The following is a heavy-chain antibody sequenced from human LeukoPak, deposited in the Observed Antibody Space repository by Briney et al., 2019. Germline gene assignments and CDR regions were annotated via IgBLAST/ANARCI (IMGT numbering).Heavy chain of an antibody. J-gene: IGHJ4*02. CDR2: IVVGSGNT. D-gene: IGHD2-21*02. CDR3: AAQSPGVTASFDY. V-gene: IGHV1-58*01. Sequence: GTSVKVSCKASGFTFTSSAVQWVRQARGQRLEWIGWIVVGSGNTNYAQKSQERVTITRDMSTSTAYMELSSLRSEDTAVYYCAAQSPGVTASFDYWGQGTLVTVSS. CDR1: GFTFTSSA.